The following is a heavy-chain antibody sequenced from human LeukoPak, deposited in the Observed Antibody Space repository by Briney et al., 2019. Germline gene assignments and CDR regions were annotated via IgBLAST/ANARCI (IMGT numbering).Heavy chain of an antibody. CDR2: ISAYNGNT. J-gene: IGHJ5*02. CDR3: ARDRVWGCSGGSCYSGLNWFDP. D-gene: IGHD2-15*01. V-gene: IGHV1-18*01. Sequence: GASVKVSCKASGYTFTSYGISWVRQAPGQGLEWMGWISAYNGNTNYAQKLQGRVTMTTDTSTSTAYMELRSLRSDDTAVYYCARDRVWGCSGGSCYSGLNWFDPWGQGTLVTVSS. CDR1: GYTFTSYG.